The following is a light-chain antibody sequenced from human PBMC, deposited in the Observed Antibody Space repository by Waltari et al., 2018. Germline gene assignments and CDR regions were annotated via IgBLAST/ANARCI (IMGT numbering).Light chain of an antibody. V-gene: IGKV3-20*01. J-gene: IGKJ2*01. CDR3: QQYGSSPYT. Sequence: EIVLTQSPGTLSLSPGERATHACRASQSVSSNYLAWYQQKPGQAPRLLIYGASSWATGIPDRFSGSGSGTDFTLTISRLEPEDFAVYYCQQYGSSPYTFGQGTKLEIK. CDR2: GAS. CDR1: QSVSSNY.